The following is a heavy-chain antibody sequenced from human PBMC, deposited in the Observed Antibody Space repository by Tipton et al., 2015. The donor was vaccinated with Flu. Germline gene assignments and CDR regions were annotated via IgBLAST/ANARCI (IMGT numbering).Heavy chain of an antibody. J-gene: IGHJ4*02. Sequence: GSLRLSCAASGFSFSSYAMSWVRQAPGKGLEWVSAISGSGGSTYYAASVKGRFTISRDNSKNTLYLQMNSLRAEDTAVYYCAKAVYGDYGTFDYWGQGTLVTVSS. CDR3: AKAVYGDYGTFDY. D-gene: IGHD4-17*01. CDR1: GFSFSSYA. CDR2: ISGSGGST. V-gene: IGHV3-23*01.